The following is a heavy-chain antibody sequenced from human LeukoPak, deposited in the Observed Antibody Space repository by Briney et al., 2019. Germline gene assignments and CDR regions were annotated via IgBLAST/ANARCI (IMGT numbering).Heavy chain of an antibody. Sequence: SETLSPTCTVSGGSISSYYWSWIRQPPGKGLEWIGYIYYSGSTNYNPSLKSRVTISVDTSKNQFSLKLSSVTAADTAVYYCARDTFPHSSSWSRRYYYGMDVWGQGTTVTVSS. J-gene: IGHJ6*02. V-gene: IGHV4-59*01. CDR2: IYYSGST. CDR3: ARDTFPHSSSWSRRYYYGMDV. CDR1: GGSISSYY. D-gene: IGHD6-13*01.